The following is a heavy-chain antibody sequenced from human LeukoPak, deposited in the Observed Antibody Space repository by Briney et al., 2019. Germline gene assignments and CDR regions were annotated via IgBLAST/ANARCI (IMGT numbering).Heavy chain of an antibody. CDR2: MNPNSGNT. D-gene: IGHD2-2*01. CDR3: ARTPAAMGIDY. Sequence: ASVKVSCKASGYTFTSYDINWVRQATGQGLEWMGWMNPNSGNTGYAQKFQGRVTMTRNTSISTAYMKLSSLRSEGTAVYYCARTPAAMGIDYWGQGTLVTVSS. V-gene: IGHV1-8*01. J-gene: IGHJ4*02. CDR1: GYTFTSYD.